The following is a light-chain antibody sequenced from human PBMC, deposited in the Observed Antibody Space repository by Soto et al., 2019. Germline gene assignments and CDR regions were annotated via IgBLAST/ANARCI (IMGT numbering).Light chain of an antibody. Sequence: DIQMTQSPSTLSASVGDRVTITCRASQSVSTWLAWYQQKPGKAPHLLIFKASTLESGVPSRLSGSGSGTEFTLTITSLQPDDFATYYCQQYNVHSPWTFGQGTKVEIK. CDR3: QQYNVHSPWT. CDR2: KAS. CDR1: QSVSTW. V-gene: IGKV1-5*03. J-gene: IGKJ1*01.